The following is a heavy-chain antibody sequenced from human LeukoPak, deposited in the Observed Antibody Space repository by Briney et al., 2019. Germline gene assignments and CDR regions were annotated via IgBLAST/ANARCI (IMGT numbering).Heavy chain of an antibody. Sequence: ASVKVSCKASGYTFTGYYMHWVRQAPGQGLEWMGWINPNSGGTNYAQKFQGRVTMTRDTSISTAYMELSRLRSDDTAVYYCARGPLVVPAARAAFDIWGQGTMVTVSS. V-gene: IGHV1-2*02. J-gene: IGHJ3*02. CDR2: INPNSGGT. CDR1: GYTFTGYY. D-gene: IGHD2-2*01. CDR3: ARGPLVVPAARAAFDI.